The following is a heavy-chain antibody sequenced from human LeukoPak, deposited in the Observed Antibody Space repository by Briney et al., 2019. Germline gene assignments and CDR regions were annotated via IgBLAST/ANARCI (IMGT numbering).Heavy chain of an antibody. J-gene: IGHJ4*02. CDR1: GYTFTAYY. CDR3: ARWGDSYYFDY. Sequence: ASVKVSCEASGYTFTAYYMHWVRQAPGQGLEWMGWINPNNGGTNYAQTFQGRVTMTRATSISTAYMELSRLRSDDTAVYYCARWGDSYYFDYWGQGSLVTVSS. CDR2: INPNNGGT. D-gene: IGHD2-21*02. V-gene: IGHV1-2*02.